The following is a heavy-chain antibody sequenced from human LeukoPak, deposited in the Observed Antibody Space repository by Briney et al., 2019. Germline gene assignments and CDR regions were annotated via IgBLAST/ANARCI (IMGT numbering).Heavy chain of an antibody. CDR3: ARRSEFGVLYYMDV. J-gene: IGHJ6*03. D-gene: IGHD3-16*01. CDR2: ISASSGTI. Sequence: GGSLRLSCAASGFTFSTYSINWVRQAPGKGLEWVSYISASSGTIYYADSVKGRFTISRVNAKNSLYLQMNSLRAEDTAVYYCARRSEFGVLYYMDVWGKRTTVTVSS. V-gene: IGHV3-48*01. CDR1: GFTFSTYS.